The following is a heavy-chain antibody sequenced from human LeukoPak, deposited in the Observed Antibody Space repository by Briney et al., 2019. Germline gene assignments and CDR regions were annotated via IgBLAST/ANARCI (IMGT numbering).Heavy chain of an antibody. CDR2: IYSGGST. D-gene: IGHD3-3*01. V-gene: IGHV3-66*02. J-gene: IGHJ4*02. CDR1: GFTVSSNY. CDR3: ARESDYDFWSEPYFDY. Sequence: GGSLRLSCAASGFTVSSNYMSWVRQAPGKGLEWVSVIYSGGSTYYADSVKGRFTISRDNSKNTLYLQMNSLRAEDTAVYYCARESDYDFWSEPYFDYWGQGTLVTVSS.